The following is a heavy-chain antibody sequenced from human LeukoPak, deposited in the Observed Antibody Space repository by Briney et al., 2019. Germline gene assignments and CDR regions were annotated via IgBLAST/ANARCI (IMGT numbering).Heavy chain of an antibody. V-gene: IGHV3-23*01. CDR2: ISGSGGST. Sequence: GGSLRLSCAASGFTFSNYAMNWVRQAPGKGLEWVLSISGSGGSTYYADSVKGRFTISRDNAKNSLYLQMNSLRAEDTAVYYCAELGITMIGGVWGKGTTVTISS. CDR1: GFTFSNYA. CDR3: AELGITMIGGV. J-gene: IGHJ6*04. D-gene: IGHD3-10*02.